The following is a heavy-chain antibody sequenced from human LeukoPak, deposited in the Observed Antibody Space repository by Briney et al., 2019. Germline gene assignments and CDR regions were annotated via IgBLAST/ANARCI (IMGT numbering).Heavy chain of an antibody. CDR1: GFTFDDYA. V-gene: IGHV3-43*02. J-gene: IGHJ3*02. CDR3: ANRVVVTVYDAFDI. Sequence: GGSLRLSCAASGFTFDDYAMHWVRPAPGKGLEWVSLISGDGGSTYYADSVKGRFTISRDNSKNSLYLQMNSLRTEDTALYYCANRVVVTVYDAFDIWGQGTMVTVSS. D-gene: IGHD2-21*02. CDR2: ISGDGGST.